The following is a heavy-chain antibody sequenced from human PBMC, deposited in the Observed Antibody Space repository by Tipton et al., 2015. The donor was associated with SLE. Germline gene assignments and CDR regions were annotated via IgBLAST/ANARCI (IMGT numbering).Heavy chain of an antibody. V-gene: IGHV4-59*07. CDR3: ARLPDYFDH. J-gene: IGHJ4*02. CDR1: GGSINVYY. CDR2: VSYSGST. Sequence: TPSLTCSVSGGSINVYYWSWVRQPPGKGLEWIGYVSYSGSTNYNPSLQSRVTISVDTPKNQFSLKLRSVTAADTAVYYCARLPDYFDHWGQGALVTVSS.